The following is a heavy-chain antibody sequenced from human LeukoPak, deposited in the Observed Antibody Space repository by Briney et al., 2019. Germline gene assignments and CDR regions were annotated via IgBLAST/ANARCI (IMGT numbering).Heavy chain of an antibody. CDR3: AHRPGYGREFDY. V-gene: IGHV2-5*02. J-gene: IGHJ4*02. D-gene: IGHD5-24*01. CDR1: GFSLSTDAVG. CDR2: IYWDDDK. Sequence: SGPTLVNPTQTLTLTCTFSGFSLSTDAVGVGWIRQPPGKALEWLALIYWDDDKYYSPSLRSRLTITKDTSKNQVVLTMTNMDPVDSVTYYCAHRPGYGREFDYWGQGTLVSVSS.